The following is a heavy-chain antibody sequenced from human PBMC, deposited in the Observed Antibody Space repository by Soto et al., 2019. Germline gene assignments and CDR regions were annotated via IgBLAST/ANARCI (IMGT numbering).Heavy chain of an antibody. CDR1: GYNFTSYW. CDR3: PRQLVNASMRPYLEF. V-gene: IGHV5-10-1*01. CDR2: IDPSDSYI. D-gene: IGHD2-2*01. Sequence: PGESLKISWKGSGYNFTSYWINWVRQMPGKGLEWMGTIDPSDSYINYSPSFQGHVTISADKSISTAYLPWSSLKASDTAMYYCPRQLVNASMRPYLEFWGQGTLVTVSS. J-gene: IGHJ4*02.